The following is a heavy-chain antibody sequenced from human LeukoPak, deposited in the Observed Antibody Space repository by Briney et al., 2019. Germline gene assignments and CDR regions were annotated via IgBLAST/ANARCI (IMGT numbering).Heavy chain of an antibody. V-gene: IGHV3-53*01. CDR2: IYSGGST. CDR1: GFTVSSNH. Sequence: GRSLRLSCAASGFTVSSNHMSWVRQAPGKGLEWVSVIYSGGSTDYADSVKGRFTISRDNSKNTLYLQMNSLRAEDTAVYHCARGPAGYNWGQGTLVTVS. CDR3: ARGPAGYN. D-gene: IGHD1-1*01. J-gene: IGHJ4*02.